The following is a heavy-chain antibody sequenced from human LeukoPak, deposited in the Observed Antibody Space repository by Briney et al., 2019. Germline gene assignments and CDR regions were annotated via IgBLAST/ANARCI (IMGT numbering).Heavy chain of an antibody. Sequence: SETLSLTCTVSGGSISSGDYYWSWIRQPPGKGLEWIGYIYYSGSTYYNPSLKSRVTISVDTSKNQFSLKLSSVTAADTAVYYCAKRRGSLAVFDAFDIWGQGTMVTVSS. CDR2: IYYSGST. D-gene: IGHD2-21*01. CDR3: AKRRGSLAVFDAFDI. CDR1: GGSISSGDYY. J-gene: IGHJ3*02. V-gene: IGHV4-30-4*08.